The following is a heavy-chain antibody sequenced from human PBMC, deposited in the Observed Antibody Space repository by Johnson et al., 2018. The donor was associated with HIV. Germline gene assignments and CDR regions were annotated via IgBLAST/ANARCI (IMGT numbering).Heavy chain of an antibody. V-gene: IGHV3-30*02. CDR3: AKEATYYNFWSDYYTDAGDI. CDR1: RFTFSSYG. J-gene: IGHJ3*02. D-gene: IGHD3-3*01. Sequence: QVQLVESGGGVVQPGGSLRLSCAASRFTFSSYGMHWVRQAPGKGLEWVAFIRYDGGNKYYADSVKGRFTISRDNSKNTLYLQMNSLRAEDTAVYYCAKEATYYNFWSDYYTDAGDIWGQGTMVTVSS. CDR2: IRYDGGNK.